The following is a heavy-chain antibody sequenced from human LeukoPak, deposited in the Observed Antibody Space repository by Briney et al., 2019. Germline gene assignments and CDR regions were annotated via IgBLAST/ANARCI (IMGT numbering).Heavy chain of an antibody. V-gene: IGHV1-18*01. CDR3: AGGDYYDSSGYSYYFDY. Sequence: ASVKVSCKASGYTFTSYGISWVRQAPGQGLEWMGWISAYNGNTNYAQKLQGRVTMTTDTSTSTAYMELRSLRSDDTAVYYCAGGDYYDSSGYSYYFDYWGQGTPVTVSS. CDR2: ISAYNGNT. D-gene: IGHD3-22*01. CDR1: GYTFTSYG. J-gene: IGHJ4*02.